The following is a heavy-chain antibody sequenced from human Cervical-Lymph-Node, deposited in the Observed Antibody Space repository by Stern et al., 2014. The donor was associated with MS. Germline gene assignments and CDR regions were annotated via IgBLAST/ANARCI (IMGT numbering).Heavy chain of an antibody. CDR1: GFRFDDYA. D-gene: IGHD2-21*01. J-gene: IGHJ3*01. V-gene: IGHV3-9*01. Sequence: EVQLVESGGGLVQPGRSLRLSCAASGFRFDDYAMHWVRQAPGKGLEWVAGVSWNSRLITYADSVKGRFTISRDNAKNSLHLQMNSLTTEDTALYHCTKVREVALPTEAFDVWGQGTMVTVSS. CDR2: VSWNSRLI. CDR3: TKVREVALPTEAFDV.